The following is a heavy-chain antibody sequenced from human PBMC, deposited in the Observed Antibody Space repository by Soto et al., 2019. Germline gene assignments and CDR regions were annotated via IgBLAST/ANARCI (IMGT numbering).Heavy chain of an antibody. CDR1: GYNFATYW. D-gene: IGHD3-10*01. V-gene: IGHV5-51*01. J-gene: IGHJ4*02. Sequence: GSSLKISCQGSGYNFATYWIGWVRQMPGKGLEWMGIIYPGDSETRYSPSFQGQVTISADKSISTAYLQWSSLEASDTAMYYCARTYYYSLGSYYVPDYWGPGALVTVSS. CDR3: ARTYYYSLGSYYVPDY. CDR2: IYPGDSET.